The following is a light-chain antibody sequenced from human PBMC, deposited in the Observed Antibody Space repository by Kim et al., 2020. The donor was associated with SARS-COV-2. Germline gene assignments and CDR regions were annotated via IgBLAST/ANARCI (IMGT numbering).Light chain of an antibody. CDR2: DAS. CDR3: QQRNNWPPWT. J-gene: IGKJ1*01. Sequence: EIVLTQSPATLSLSPGERATLSCRASQSVSSYFAWYQQKPGQAPRLLIYDASNRATGIPARFSGSGSGTDFTLTISSLVPEDFAVYYCQQRNNWPPWTFGQGTKVDIK. CDR1: QSVSSY. V-gene: IGKV3-11*01.